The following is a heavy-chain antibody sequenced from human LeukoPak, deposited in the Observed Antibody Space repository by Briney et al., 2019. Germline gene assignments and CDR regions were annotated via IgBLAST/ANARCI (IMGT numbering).Heavy chain of an antibody. V-gene: IGHV1-69*05. CDR2: IIPIFGTA. J-gene: IGHJ5*02. CDR3: ARDLGGSGSSINWFDP. Sequence: GASVKVSCKASGGTFSSYAISWVRQAPVQGLEWMGGIIPIFGTANYEQKFQGRVTITTDESTSTAYIELSSLRSEDTAVYYCARDLGGSGSSINWFDPWGQGTLVTVSS. CDR1: GGTFSSYA. D-gene: IGHD3-10*01.